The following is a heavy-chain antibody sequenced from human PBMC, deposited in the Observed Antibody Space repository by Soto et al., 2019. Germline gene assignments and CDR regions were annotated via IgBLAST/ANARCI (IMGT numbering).Heavy chain of an antibody. CDR3: ARDLRYSSGWFYYYYGMDV. D-gene: IGHD6-19*01. J-gene: IGHJ6*02. CDR2: INSDGGST. CDR1: GFTFSSYW. Sequence: PGGSLRLSCAASGFTFSSYWMHWVRQAPGKGLVWVSRINSDGGSTSYADSVKGRFTISRDNAKNTLYLQMNSLRAEDMAVYYCARDLRYSSGWFYYYYGMDVWGQGTTVTVSS. V-gene: IGHV3-74*01.